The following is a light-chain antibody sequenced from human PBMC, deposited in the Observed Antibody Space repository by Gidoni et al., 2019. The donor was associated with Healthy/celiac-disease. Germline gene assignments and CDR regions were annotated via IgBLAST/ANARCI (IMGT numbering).Light chain of an antibody. CDR1: ISDVGGYNY. V-gene: IGLV2-11*01. Sequence: QSALTQPRSVSGSPGQSVTISCTGTISDVGGYNYVSWYQHHPGKAPKLMIYDVSKRPSGVPDRFSGSKSGNTASLTISGLQAEDEADYYFCSYAGSYTLVFGGGTKLTVL. CDR3: CSYAGSYTLV. J-gene: IGLJ2*01. CDR2: DVS.